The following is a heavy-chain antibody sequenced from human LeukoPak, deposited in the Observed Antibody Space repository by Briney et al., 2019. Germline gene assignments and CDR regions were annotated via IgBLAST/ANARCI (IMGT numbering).Heavy chain of an antibody. D-gene: IGHD3-10*01. J-gene: IGHJ4*02. CDR2: IKRDGREK. Sequence: PGGSLRLSCAASGFTFSHYWLSWVRQAQGKGLEWVANIKRDGREKYYVDTVNGRFTIYRDNAKNSLYLQMNSLRAEDTAVYYCARDLCFGELPYYFDYWGQGNRVTVSS. CDR3: ARDLCFGELPYYFDY. V-gene: IGHV3-7*01. CDR1: GFTFSHYW.